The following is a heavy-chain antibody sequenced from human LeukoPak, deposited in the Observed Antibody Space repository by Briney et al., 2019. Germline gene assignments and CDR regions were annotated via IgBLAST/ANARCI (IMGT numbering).Heavy chain of an antibody. Sequence: SGGSLRLSCAASGFTFDDYAMHWVRQAPGKGLEWVSGISWNSGSIGYADSVKGRFTISRDNAKNSLYLQMNSLRAEDTALYYCAIIPEGYCSSTSCYDYWGQGTLVTVSS. CDR3: AIIPEGYCSSTSCYDY. D-gene: IGHD2-2*01. V-gene: IGHV3-9*01. CDR2: ISWNSGSI. J-gene: IGHJ4*02. CDR1: GFTFDDYA.